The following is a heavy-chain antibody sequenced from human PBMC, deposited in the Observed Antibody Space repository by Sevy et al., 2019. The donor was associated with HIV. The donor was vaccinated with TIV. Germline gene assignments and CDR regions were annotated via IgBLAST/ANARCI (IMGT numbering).Heavy chain of an antibody. CDR1: GFTFSNYF. CDR3: ARGDYYGSLYYFDY. D-gene: IGHD3-10*01. V-gene: IGHV3-21*01. CDR2: ISSGSSYI. J-gene: IGHJ4*02. Sequence: GGSLRLSCAASGFTFSNYFMNWVRQAPGKGLEWVSSISSGSSYIFYADSLKGRFTISRDNAKNSLYLHMNSLRAEDTAVYYCARGDYYGSLYYFDYWGPRTLVTASS.